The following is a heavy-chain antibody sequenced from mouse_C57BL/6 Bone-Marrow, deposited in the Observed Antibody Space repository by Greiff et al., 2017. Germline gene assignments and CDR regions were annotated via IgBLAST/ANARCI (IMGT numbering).Heavy chain of an antibody. D-gene: IGHD2-4*01. J-gene: IGHJ4*01. Sequence: EVQLQQSGPELVKPGASVKISCKASGYSFTDYNMNWVQQSNGQSLEWIGVIYPNYGTTSYNQKFKGKATVNVDHSSSTAYMQLNRLTSEDSAVYYGARGNDYDCAMDYWGQGTSVTVAS. CDR2: IYPNYGTT. CDR1: GYSFTDYN. CDR3: ARGNDYDCAMDY. V-gene: IGHV1-39*01.